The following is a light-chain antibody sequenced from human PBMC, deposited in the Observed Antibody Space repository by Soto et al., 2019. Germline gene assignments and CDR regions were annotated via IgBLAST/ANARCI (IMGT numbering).Light chain of an antibody. CDR3: QHYGSPLT. CDR2: GAS. Sequence: EIVLTQSPGTLSLSPGGRATLSCRASQSVRSSYLAWYQQRPGQAPRLLIFGASFRATGIPGMFSGSGSGKDFTLTISRLEPEDFAVYYCQHYGSPLTFGGGTKVEIK. J-gene: IGKJ4*01. CDR1: QSVRSSY. V-gene: IGKV3-20*01.